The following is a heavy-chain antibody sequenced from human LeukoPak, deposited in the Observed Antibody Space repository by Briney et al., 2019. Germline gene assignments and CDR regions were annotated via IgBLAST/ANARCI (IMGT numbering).Heavy chain of an antibody. V-gene: IGHV1-8*01. CDR3: ARDLGGSLPYYFDY. CDR2: MNPNSGNT. Sequence: GASVKVSCKASGYTFTSYDINWVRQATGQGLEWMGWMNPNSGNTGYAQKFQGRVTMTRNTSISTAYMELSSLRSEDTAVYYCARDLGGSLPYYFDYWGQGTLVTVSS. J-gene: IGHJ4*02. CDR1: GYTFTSYD. D-gene: IGHD1-26*01.